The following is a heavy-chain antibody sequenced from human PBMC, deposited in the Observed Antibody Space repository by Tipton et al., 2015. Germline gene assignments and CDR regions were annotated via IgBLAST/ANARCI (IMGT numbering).Heavy chain of an antibody. CDR1: AYSISSDYY. V-gene: IGHV4-38-2*01. Sequence: TLSLTCAVSAYSISSDYYWGWIRQPPGKGLEWIGSISHSGNTYYNPSLKSRVTMSRDTSKNQFSLKLTSVTAADTAVYYCARGEIGDFDSWGQGTLVTVSS. CDR2: ISHSGNT. CDR3: ARGEIGDFDS. D-gene: IGHD4-17*01. J-gene: IGHJ4*02.